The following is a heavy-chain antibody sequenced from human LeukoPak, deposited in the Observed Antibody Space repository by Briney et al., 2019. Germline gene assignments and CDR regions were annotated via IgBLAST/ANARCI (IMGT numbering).Heavy chain of an antibody. J-gene: IGHJ3*02. CDR1: GFTFSSYW. CDR2: IKQDGSEK. Sequence: PGGSLRLSCAASGFTFSSYWISWVRQAPGKGLEWVANIKQDGSEKDYVVSVKGRFTISRDNSKNTLYLQMNSLRAEDTAVYYCARDLSRAGWADAFDIWGQGTMVTVSS. D-gene: IGHD1-14*01. V-gene: IGHV3-7*01. CDR3: ARDLSRAGWADAFDI.